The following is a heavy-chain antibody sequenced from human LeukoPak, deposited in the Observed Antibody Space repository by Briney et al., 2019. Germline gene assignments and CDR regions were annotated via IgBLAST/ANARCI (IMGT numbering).Heavy chain of an antibody. CDR1: GFTFSSYS. Sequence: GGSLRLSCAASGFTFSSYSMNWVRQAPGKGLEWVSSISSSSSYIYYADSAKGRFTISRDNAKNSLYLQMNSLRAEDTAVYYCARDGFLGPVTAYLDYWGQGTPVTVSS. J-gene: IGHJ4*02. CDR3: ARDGFLGPVTAYLDY. V-gene: IGHV3-21*01. CDR2: ISSSSSYI. D-gene: IGHD2-21*02.